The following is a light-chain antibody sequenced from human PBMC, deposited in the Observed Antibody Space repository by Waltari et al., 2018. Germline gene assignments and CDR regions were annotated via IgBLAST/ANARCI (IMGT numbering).Light chain of an antibody. CDR2: DVN. V-gene: IGLV2-14*03. CDR3: ASYTTSSTLVV. J-gene: IGLJ2*01. Sequence: QSALTQPASVSGSPGQSITISCTGTSSDVGAYNYVPWYQQLPGKAPKLIIYDVNNWPSGVSDRFSGSKSGNTASLTISGLQAEDEADYYCASYTTSSTLVVFGGGTRLSVL. CDR1: SSDVGAYNY.